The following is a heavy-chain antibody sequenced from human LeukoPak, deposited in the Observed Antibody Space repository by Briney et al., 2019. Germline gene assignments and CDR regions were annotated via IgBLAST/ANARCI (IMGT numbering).Heavy chain of an antibody. CDR3: AREVNYDILTGYLDY. D-gene: IGHD3-9*01. Sequence: GGSLRLSCAASGFTFSSYSMNWVRQAPGKGLEWVSSISSSSSYIYYADSVKGRFTISRDNSKNTLYLQMNSLRAEDTAVYYCAREVNYDILTGYLDYWGQGTLVTVSS. CDR1: GFTFSSYS. V-gene: IGHV3-21*01. J-gene: IGHJ4*02. CDR2: ISSSSSYI.